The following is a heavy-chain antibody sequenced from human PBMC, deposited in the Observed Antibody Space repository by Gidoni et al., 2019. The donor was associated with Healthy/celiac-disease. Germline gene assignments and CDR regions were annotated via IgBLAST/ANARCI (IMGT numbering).Heavy chain of an antibody. D-gene: IGHD3-3*01. CDR3: TRWEWFAYYYGMDV. V-gene: IGHV3-49*04. CDR2: IRSKAYGGTT. J-gene: IGHJ6*02. Sequence: EVQLVESGGGLVQPGRSLRLSCTASGFTFGDYAMSWVRQAPGKGLEWVGFIRSKAYGGTTEYAASVKGRFTISRDDSKSIAYLQMNSLKTEDTAVYYCTRWEWFAYYYGMDVWGQGTTVTVSS. CDR1: GFTFGDYA.